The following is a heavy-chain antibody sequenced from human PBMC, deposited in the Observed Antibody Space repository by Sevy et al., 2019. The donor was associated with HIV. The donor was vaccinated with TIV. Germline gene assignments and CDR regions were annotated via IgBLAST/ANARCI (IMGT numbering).Heavy chain of an antibody. J-gene: IGHJ4*02. D-gene: IGHD3-22*01. CDR3: VRGRITMIMEGVFEF. Sequence: GSLRLSCAASGFNFRGYAMSWVRQAPGKGLEWVSGLSGSGGTTYYADSVKGRFTISRDKSKNTLHLQMNSLRAEDTAIYYCVRGRITMIMEGVFEFWGQGALVTVSS. CDR2: LSGSGGTT. CDR1: GFNFRGYA. V-gene: IGHV3-23*01.